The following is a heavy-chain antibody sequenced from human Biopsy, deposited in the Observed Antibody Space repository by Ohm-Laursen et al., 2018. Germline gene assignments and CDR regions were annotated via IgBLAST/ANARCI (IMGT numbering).Heavy chain of an antibody. J-gene: IGHJ4*02. CDR2: ICFDETNK. CDR1: AFTLTKHG. V-gene: IGHV3-33*01. CDR3: ARDPRDADLGIFDY. Sequence: SPRLSCAATAFTLTKHGIHWVRQAPGKGLEWVAVICFDETNKHYADSVKARFTISRDNSKNMLYLQMNTLRDADTAVYYCARDPRDADLGIFDYWGLGTLVTVSS. D-gene: IGHD5-24*01.